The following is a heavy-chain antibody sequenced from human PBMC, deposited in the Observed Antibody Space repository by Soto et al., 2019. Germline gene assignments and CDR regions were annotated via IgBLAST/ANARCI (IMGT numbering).Heavy chain of an antibody. D-gene: IGHD1-7*01. J-gene: IGHJ4*02. CDR3: ARGGVATGTTPDY. CDR2: IWYDGSNK. V-gene: IGHV3-33*01. CDR1: GFTFSSYG. Sequence: GGSLRLSCAASGFTFSSYGMHWVRQAPGKGLEWVAVIWYDGSNKYYADSVKGRFTISRDNSKNTLYLQMNSLRAEDTAVYYCARGGVATGTTPDYWGQGTLVTVSS.